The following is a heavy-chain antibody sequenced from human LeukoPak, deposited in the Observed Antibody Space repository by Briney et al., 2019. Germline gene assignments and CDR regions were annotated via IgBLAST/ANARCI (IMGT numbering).Heavy chain of an antibody. Sequence: GGSLRLSCAASGFTFSSYAISWVRQAPGKGLEWVSAISGSGGSTYYADSVKGRFTISRDNSKSTLYLQMNSLRAEDTAVYYCAKGYYYDSSGLTFDYWGQGTLVTVSS. CDR3: AKGYYYDSSGLTFDY. CDR2: ISGSGGST. CDR1: GFTFSSYA. V-gene: IGHV3-23*01. D-gene: IGHD3-22*01. J-gene: IGHJ4*02.